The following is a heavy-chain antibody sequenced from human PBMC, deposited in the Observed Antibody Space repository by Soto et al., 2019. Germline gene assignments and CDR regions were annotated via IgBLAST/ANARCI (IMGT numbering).Heavy chain of an antibody. V-gene: IGHV1-46*01. CDR3: AGAVSTKTAPLDY. D-gene: IGHD4-17*01. CDR1: GYTFTTYY. CDR2: ITPSSGST. Sequence: QVQLVQSGAEVKNPGASVKVSCKASGYTFTTYYMHWLRQARGQGLEWMGIITPSSGSTRNEEKFHERVTMTRETSTSTVYMELSSLRSEDRAVYYCAGAVSTKTAPLDYWGQGTLVTVSS. J-gene: IGHJ4*02.